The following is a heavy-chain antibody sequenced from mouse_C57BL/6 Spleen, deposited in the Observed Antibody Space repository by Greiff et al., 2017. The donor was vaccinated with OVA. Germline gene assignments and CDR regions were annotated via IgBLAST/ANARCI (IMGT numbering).Heavy chain of an antibody. J-gene: IGHJ3*01. CDR2: ISYSGST. V-gene: IGHV3-1*01. D-gene: IGHD2-5*01. Sequence: VQLQQSGPGMVKPSQSLSLTCTVTGYSITSGYDWHWIRHFPGNKLEWMGYISYSGSTNYNPSIKSRIPITHDTSKNHFFLKLNSVTTEDTATYYCARGDYSNPWFAYWGQGTLVTVSA. CDR1: GYSITSGYD. CDR3: ARGDYSNPWFAY.